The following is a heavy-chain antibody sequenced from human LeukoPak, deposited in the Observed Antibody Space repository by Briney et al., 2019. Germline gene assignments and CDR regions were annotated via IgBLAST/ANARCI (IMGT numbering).Heavy chain of an antibody. CDR1: GGSISSYY. Sequence: SETLSLTCTVSGGSISSYYWSWIRQPPGKGLEWIGYIYYSGSTNYNPSLKSRVTISVDTSKNQFSLKLSSVTAADTAVYYCAREGGEVTYYYGSAYAFDIWGQGRMVTVSS. V-gene: IGHV4-59*01. CDR3: AREGGEVTYYYGSAYAFDI. CDR2: IYYSGST. J-gene: IGHJ3*02. D-gene: IGHD3-10*01.